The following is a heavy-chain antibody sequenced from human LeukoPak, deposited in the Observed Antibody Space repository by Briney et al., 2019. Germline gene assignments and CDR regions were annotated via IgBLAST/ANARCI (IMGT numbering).Heavy chain of an antibody. J-gene: IGHJ6*02. V-gene: IGHV4-34*01. D-gene: IGHD3-10*01. CDR3: ARARGLWFGELLAYYYYGMDA. CDR1: GGSFSGYY. Sequence: PSETLSLTCAVYGGSFSGYYWSWIRQPPGKGLEWIGEINHSGSTNYNPSLKSRVTISVDTSKNQFSLKLSSVTAADTAVYYCARARGLWFGELLAYYYYGMDAWGQGTTVTVSS. CDR2: INHSGST.